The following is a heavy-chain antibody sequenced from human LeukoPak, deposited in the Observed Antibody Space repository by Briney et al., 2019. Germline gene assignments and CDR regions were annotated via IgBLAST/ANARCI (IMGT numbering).Heavy chain of an antibody. V-gene: IGHV4-4*07. D-gene: IGHD2-21*01. Sequence: SETLSLTCTVSGGSISDYFWSWIRQPAGKGLERIGRIYSGGSTLYNPSLKSRVTMSVDTSKNQFSLRLTSVTAADTAVYYCARGPYCGDDCYFDSWGRGTLFTVSS. CDR2: IYSGGST. CDR3: ARGPYCGDDCYFDS. CDR1: GGSISDYF. J-gene: IGHJ4*02.